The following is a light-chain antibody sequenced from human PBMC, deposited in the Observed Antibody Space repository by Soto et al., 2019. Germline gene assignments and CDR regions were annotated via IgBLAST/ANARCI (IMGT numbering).Light chain of an antibody. J-gene: IGLJ3*02. Sequence: QSALTQPASVSGSPGQSITVSGTGSSRDFGDDKYVSWYQQQPGKGPNLLIYGVNSRPSGISNRFSGSKSGNTASLTISGLQVEDEAEYFCGSFTTSRIWVFGGGTKVTVL. V-gene: IGLV2-14*01. CDR1: SRDFGDDKY. CDR2: GVN. CDR3: GSFTTSRIWV.